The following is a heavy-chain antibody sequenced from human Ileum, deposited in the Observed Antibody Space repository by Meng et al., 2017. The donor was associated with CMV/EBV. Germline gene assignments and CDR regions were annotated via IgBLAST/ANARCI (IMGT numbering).Heavy chain of an antibody. V-gene: IGHV3-20*04. CDR3: ARELRPYGMDV. D-gene: IGHD3-3*01. Sequence: GGSQRLSCAASGFMFEDYAMRWVRQAPGKGLEWVSGINWNGGTTDYADSVKGRFTISRDNAKNSLYLQMNSLRAEDTALYYCARELRPYGMDVWGHGATVTVSS. J-gene: IGHJ6*02. CDR2: INWNGGTT. CDR1: GFMFEDYA.